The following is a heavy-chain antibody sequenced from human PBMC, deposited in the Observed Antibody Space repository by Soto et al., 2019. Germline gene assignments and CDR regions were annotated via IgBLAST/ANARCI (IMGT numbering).Heavy chain of an antibody. V-gene: IGHV3-23*01. Sequence: EEQLLESGGGLVQPGGSLRLSCTASGFTFSTYGMRWVRQIPGKGLEWVSSISGSASSTYYADSVKGRFTISRDNSKNTVYLRLNRLRVDDTAVYYCAKPRPLSDSFHIWGQGTMVTVSS. CDR2: ISGSASST. CDR3: AKPRPLSDSFHI. CDR1: GFTFSTYG. J-gene: IGHJ3*02.